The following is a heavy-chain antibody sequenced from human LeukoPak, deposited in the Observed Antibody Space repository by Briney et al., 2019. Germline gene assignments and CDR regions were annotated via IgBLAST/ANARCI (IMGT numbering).Heavy chain of an antibody. Sequence: SVKVSCKASGCTFSSYAISWVRQAPGQGLEWMGRIIPIFGTANYAQKFQGRVTITTDESTSTAYMELSSLRSEDTAVYYCARDSDSGAVDYWGQGTLVTVSS. D-gene: IGHD3-10*01. V-gene: IGHV1-69*05. CDR2: IIPIFGTA. J-gene: IGHJ4*02. CDR1: GCTFSSYA. CDR3: ARDSDSGAVDY.